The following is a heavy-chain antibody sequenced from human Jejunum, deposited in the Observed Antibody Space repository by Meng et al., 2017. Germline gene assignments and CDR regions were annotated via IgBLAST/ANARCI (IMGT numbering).Heavy chain of an antibody. V-gene: IGHV3-7*05. CDR2: IKQDGSDK. J-gene: IGHJ4*02. CDR1: GFMLSNFW. CDR3: ARVHSTASEDF. Sequence: GESLKISCAASGFMLSNFWMSWVRQAPGKGLEWVANIKQDGSDKFYADSVKGRFTISRDNANNSLCLQMNYLGVDDTAIYFCARVHSTASEDFWGQGTPVTVSS. D-gene: IGHD6-13*01.